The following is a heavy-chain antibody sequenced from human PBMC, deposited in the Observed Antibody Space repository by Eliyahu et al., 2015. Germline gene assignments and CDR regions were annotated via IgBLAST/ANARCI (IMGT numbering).Heavy chain of an antibody. D-gene: IGHD6-6*01. V-gene: IGHV5-51*03. J-gene: IGHJ6*03. CDR3: ARRQLDDYYYYYMDV. CDR2: IYPGDSDT. Sequence: EVQLVQSGAEVKKPGESLKISCKGSGYSFTSYWIGWVRQMPGKGLEWMGIIYPGDSDTRYSPSFQGQVTISADKSISTAYLQWSSLKASDTAMYYCARRQLDDYYYYYMDVWGKGTTVTVSS. CDR1: GYSFTSYW.